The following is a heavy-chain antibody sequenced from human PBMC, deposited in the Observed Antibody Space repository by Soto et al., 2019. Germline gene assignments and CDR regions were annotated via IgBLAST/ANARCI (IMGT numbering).Heavy chain of an antibody. V-gene: IGHV3-23*01. J-gene: IGHJ4*02. CDR2: ISGSGTTT. CDR1: GFTFTNYA. CDR3: ARDLFLQGYYGSGNYYALDY. Sequence: EVQLLESGGGLVQPGGSLRLSCAASGFTFTNYAMNWVRQAPGKGLEWVSSISGSGTTTYYADSVQGRFTISRDNSRHTLYLEMNSLRAEDTAVYYCARDLFLQGYYGSGNYYALDYWGQGTLFPVSS. D-gene: IGHD3-10*01.